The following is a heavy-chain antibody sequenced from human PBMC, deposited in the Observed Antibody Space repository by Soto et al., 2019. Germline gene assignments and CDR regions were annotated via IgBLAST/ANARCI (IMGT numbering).Heavy chain of an antibody. Sequence: QVQLVQSGAEVKKPGSSVKVSCKASGGTFSRYTISWVRQAPGQGLEWMGRIIPILDIPNYAQNFQGRVTITADNSTSTAYMELSSLSSDDTAVYYCASHFTGVLVLGASPPGGDNYGWDVWGQGTTVTVSS. CDR1: GGTFSRYT. J-gene: IGHJ6*02. CDR2: IIPILDIP. CDR3: ASHFTGVLVLGASPPGGDNYGWDV. V-gene: IGHV1-69*02. D-gene: IGHD2-15*01.